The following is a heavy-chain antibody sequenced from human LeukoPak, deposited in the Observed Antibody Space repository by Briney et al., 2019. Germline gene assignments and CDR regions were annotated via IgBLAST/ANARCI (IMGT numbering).Heavy chain of an antibody. Sequence: GRSLRLSCAASGFTFSSYGMHWVRQAPGKGLEWVAVIWYDGSNKYYADSVKGRFTISRDNSKNTLYLQMNSLRAEDTAVYYCAREAYYDFWSGYYTVNWFDPWGQGTLVTVSS. CDR3: AREAYYDFWSGYYTVNWFDP. V-gene: IGHV3-33*01. D-gene: IGHD3-3*01. J-gene: IGHJ5*02. CDR2: IWYDGSNK. CDR1: GFTFSSYG.